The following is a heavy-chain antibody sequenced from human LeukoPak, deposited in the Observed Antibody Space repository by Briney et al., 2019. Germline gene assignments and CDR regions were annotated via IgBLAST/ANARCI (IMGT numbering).Heavy chain of an antibody. Sequence: PGGSLRLSCAVSGFTFSSYGMHWVRQAPGKGLEWVAVIWYDGSNKYYADSVKGRFTISRDNSKNTLYLQMNSLRAEDTAVYYCAREYYDFWSGYLPPYYYYYGMDVWGQGTTVTVSS. D-gene: IGHD3-3*01. V-gene: IGHV3-33*01. CDR3: AREYYDFWSGYLPPYYYYYGMDV. J-gene: IGHJ6*02. CDR2: IWYDGSNK. CDR1: GFTFSSYG.